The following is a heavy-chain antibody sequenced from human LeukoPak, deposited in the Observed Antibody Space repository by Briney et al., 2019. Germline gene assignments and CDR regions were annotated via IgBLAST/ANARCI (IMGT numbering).Heavy chain of an antibody. D-gene: IGHD2-2*02. J-gene: IGHJ1*01. CDR1: GFTFSSYS. CDR3: ANSPRYCSSTSCYMYFQH. CDR2: IISSSSTI. Sequence: GGSLRLSCAASGFTFSSYSMNWVRQAPGKGLEWVSYIISSSSTIYYADSVKGRFTISRDNAKNSLYLQMNSLRAEDTAVYYCANSPRYCSSTSCYMYFQHWGQGTLVTVSS. V-gene: IGHV3-48*01.